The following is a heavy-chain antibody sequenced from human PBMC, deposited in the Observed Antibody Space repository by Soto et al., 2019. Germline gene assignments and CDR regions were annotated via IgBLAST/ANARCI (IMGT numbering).Heavy chain of an antibody. CDR3: ASARLRAVYACDI. CDR1: GGSVSSGAYY. Sequence: QVQLQESDAGLVKASQTLSLTCTVSGGSVSSGAYYWTWIRQRPGKGLEWIGYIYYSGSTYYSPSLESRLSISLDTSKNQVSLRLCSVTAADTAMYYCASARLRAVYACDICGPGTMVTVSS. V-gene: IGHV4-31*03. D-gene: IGHD1-20*01. J-gene: IGHJ3*02. CDR2: IYYSGST.